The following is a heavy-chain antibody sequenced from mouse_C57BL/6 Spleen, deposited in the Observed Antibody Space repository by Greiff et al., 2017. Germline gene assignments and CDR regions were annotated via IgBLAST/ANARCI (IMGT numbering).Heavy chain of an antibody. CDR3: ARGLYFDY. CDR2: INYDGSST. V-gene: IGHV5-16*01. CDR1: GFTFSDYY. J-gene: IGHJ2*01. Sequence: EVQVVESEGGLVQPGSSMKLSCTASGFTFSDYYMAWVRQVPEKGLEWVANINYDGSSTYYLDSLKSRFIISRDNAKNILYLQMSSLKSEDTATYYCARGLYFDYWGQGTTLTVSS.